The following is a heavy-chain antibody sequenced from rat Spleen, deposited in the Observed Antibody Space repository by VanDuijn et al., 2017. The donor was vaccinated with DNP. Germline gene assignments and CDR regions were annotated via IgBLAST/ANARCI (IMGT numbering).Heavy chain of an antibody. CDR1: GFTFSDYY. J-gene: IGHJ2*01. V-gene: IGHV5S13*01. D-gene: IGHD1-7*01. CDR3: ATILRVYFDY. CDR2: ISTGGGNT. Sequence: EVQLVESGGDLVQPGRSLKLFCAASGFTFSDYYMAWFRQAPTKGLEWVASISTGGGNTYYRDSLKGRFTISRDNAKNTQYLQMDSLRSEDTATYYCATILRVYFDYWGQGVMVTVSS.